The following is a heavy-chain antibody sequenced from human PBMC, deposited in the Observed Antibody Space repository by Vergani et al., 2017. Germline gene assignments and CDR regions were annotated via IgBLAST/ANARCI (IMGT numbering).Heavy chain of an antibody. J-gene: IGHJ4*02. V-gene: IGHV4-59*01. CDR3: ASSGARGPRRRAVGEEPDY. CDR2: IYYSGST. D-gene: IGHD1-26*01. CDR1: GGSISSYY. Sequence: QVQLQESGPGLVKPSETLSLTCTVSGGSISSYYWSWIRQPPGKGLEWIGYIYYSGSTNYNPSLKSRVTIAVDTSKNQFSLKLSSVTAADTAVYYWASSGARGPRRRAVGEEPDYWGQGTLVTVSS.